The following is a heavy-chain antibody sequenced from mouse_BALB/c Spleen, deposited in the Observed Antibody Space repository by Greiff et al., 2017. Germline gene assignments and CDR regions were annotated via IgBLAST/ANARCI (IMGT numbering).Heavy chain of an antibody. CDR3: ARQGESYYRYDDGAWFAY. CDR1: GFTFSSYA. V-gene: IGHV5-9-3*01. Sequence: EVQLVESGGGLVKPGGSLKLSCAASGFTFSSYAMSWVRQTPEKRLEWVATISSGGSYTYYPDSVKGRFTISRDNAKNTLYLQMSSLRSEDTAMYYCARQGESYYRYDDGAWFAYWGQGTLVTVSA. J-gene: IGHJ3*01. D-gene: IGHD2-14*01. CDR2: ISSGGSYT.